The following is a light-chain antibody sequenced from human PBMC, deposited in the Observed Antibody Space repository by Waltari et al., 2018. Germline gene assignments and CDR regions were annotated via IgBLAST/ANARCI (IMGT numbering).Light chain of an antibody. CDR3: CSYAGTYSDV. J-gene: IGLJ1*01. CDR1: GDDIGGFEY. V-gene: IGLV2-11*01. CDR2: DVN. Sequence: QSALTQPPSVSGSPGQSVTISCTGTGDDIGGFEYVSWYRQDPGKAPNLLIYDVNKRPAGVPGRFSGSKSGNTASLTISRLQAEDESAYSCCSYAGTYSDVFGTGTEVTVL.